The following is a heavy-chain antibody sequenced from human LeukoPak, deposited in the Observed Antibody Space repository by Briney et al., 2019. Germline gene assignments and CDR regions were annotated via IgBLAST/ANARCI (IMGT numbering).Heavy chain of an antibody. D-gene: IGHD6-19*01. J-gene: IGHJ4*02. CDR1: GGSISSGGYY. CDR2: IYYNGST. V-gene: IGHV4-31*03. CDR3: AREEAAMGGSGWGFDY. Sequence: SETLSLTCTVSGGSISSGGYYWSWIRQHPGKGLEWIGYIYYNGSTYYNPSLKSRVTISVDTSKNQFSLKLSSVTAADTAVYYCAREEAAMGGSGWGFDYWGQGTLVTVSS.